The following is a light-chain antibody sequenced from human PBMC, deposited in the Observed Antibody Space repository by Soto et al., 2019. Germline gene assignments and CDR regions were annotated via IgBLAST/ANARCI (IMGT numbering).Light chain of an antibody. Sequence: DIQMTQSPSTLSASVGDRVTITCRASQSISSWLAWYQHKPGKAPKVLIYKASTLESGVPSRFSGRGSGTEFTLTISSLQPDDFATYYCQHYNTYPLTFGGGTKVEIK. V-gene: IGKV1-5*03. CDR2: KAS. J-gene: IGKJ4*01. CDR3: QHYNTYPLT. CDR1: QSISSW.